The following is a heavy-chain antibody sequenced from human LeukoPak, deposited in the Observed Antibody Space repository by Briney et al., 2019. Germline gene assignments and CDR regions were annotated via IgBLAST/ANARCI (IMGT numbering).Heavy chain of an antibody. CDR1: GFTFSSYA. CDR3: ARDQYCYDSSGYFYDF. J-gene: IGHJ4*02. Sequence: GGSLRLSCVASGFTFSSYAMHWVRQAPGKGLEWLALIWYDGTNKYYADSVKGRFTISRDNSKNTVYLQMNSLRAEDTAVYYCARDQYCYDSSGYFYDFWGQGTLVTVSS. CDR2: IWYDGTNK. V-gene: IGHV3-33*08. D-gene: IGHD3-22*01.